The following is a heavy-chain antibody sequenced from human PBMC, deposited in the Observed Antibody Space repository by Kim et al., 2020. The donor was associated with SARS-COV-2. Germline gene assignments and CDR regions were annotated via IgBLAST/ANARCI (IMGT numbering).Heavy chain of an antibody. D-gene: IGHD4-4*01. CDR3: ARGPYSDYFDY. Sequence: SWSWIRQPPGKGREWIESIYQSGSTYYNPSLKSRVTISVDRSKNQFSLTLTSVTAADTAVYYCARGPYSDYFDYWGQGTLVTVSS. CDR2: IYQSGST. CDR1: S. V-gene: IGHV4-30-2*01. J-gene: IGHJ4*02.